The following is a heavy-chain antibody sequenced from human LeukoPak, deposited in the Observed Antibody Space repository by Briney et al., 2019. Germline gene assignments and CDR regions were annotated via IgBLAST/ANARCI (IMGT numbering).Heavy chain of an antibody. CDR3: ARHYYSDPFDY. V-gene: IGHV4-59*01. Sequence: PSETLSLTCTVSGASISGYYWSWIRQPPGQGLEWIGYIDYSASTNYNPSLKSRVIISVDTSKTQFSLKLSSVTAADTAVYYCARHYYSDPFDYWGQGTLVTVSS. CDR2: IDYSAST. D-gene: IGHD4-17*01. CDR1: GASISGYY. J-gene: IGHJ4*02.